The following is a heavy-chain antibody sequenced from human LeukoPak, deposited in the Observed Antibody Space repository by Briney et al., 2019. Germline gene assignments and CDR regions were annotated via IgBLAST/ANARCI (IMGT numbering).Heavy chain of an antibody. CDR3: ARVTTVTTTGGDFDY. D-gene: IGHD4-11*01. CDR1: GYTFTSYD. Sequence: ASVKVSCKASGYTFTSYDINWVRQATGQGLEWMGWMNPNSGNTGYAQKFQGRVTITRNTSISTAYMELSRLRSDDTAVYYCARVTTVTTTGGDFDYWGQGTLVTVSS. CDR2: MNPNSGNT. V-gene: IGHV1-8*03. J-gene: IGHJ4*02.